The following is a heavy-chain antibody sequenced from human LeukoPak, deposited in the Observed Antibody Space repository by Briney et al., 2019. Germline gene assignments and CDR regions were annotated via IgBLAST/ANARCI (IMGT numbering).Heavy chain of an antibody. D-gene: IGHD2-2*02. V-gene: IGHV3-23*01. CDR3: AKHIVVIPATIRDDAFDI. J-gene: IGHJ3*02. CDR1: GFTFSSYA. Sequence: PGGSLRLSCAASGFTFSSYAMSWVRQAPGKGLEWVSAISGSGGGTYYADSVKGRFTISRDNSKNTLYLQMNSLRAEDTAVYFCAKHIVVIPATIRDDAFDIWGQGTMVTVSS. CDR2: ISGSGGGT.